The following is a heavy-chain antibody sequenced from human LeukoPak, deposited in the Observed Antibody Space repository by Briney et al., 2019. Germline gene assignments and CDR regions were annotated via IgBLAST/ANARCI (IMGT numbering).Heavy chain of an antibody. Sequence: GGSLRLSCAASGFTFSSYAMSWVRQAPGKGLEWVSAISGSGGSTYYADSVKGRFTISRDNSKNTLYLQMNSLRAEDTAVYYCAKFWFGGTRKPAGPFDYWGQGTLVAVSS. D-gene: IGHD3-10*01. CDR2: ISGSGGST. V-gene: IGHV3-23*01. CDR3: AKFWFGGTRKPAGPFDY. J-gene: IGHJ4*02. CDR1: GFTFSSYA.